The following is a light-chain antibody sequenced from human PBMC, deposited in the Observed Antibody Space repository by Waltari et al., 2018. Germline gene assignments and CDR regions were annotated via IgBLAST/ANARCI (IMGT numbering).Light chain of an antibody. J-gene: IGKJ1*01. CDR2: GAS. CDR1: QSVTNTY. V-gene: IGKV3-20*01. CDR3: QQYGTSLST. Sequence: EIVLTQSPGTLSLSPGERATLSCRASQSVTNTYLAWYQQKRGQAPRALLYGASSRASGVPDRFSGSGSGTDFTLTISRLEPEDFAVYYCQQYGTSLSTFGQGTRVEIK.